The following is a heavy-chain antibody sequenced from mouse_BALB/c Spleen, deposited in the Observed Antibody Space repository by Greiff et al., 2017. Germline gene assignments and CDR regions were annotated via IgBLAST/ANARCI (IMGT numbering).Heavy chain of an antibody. J-gene: IGHJ3*01. CDR3: ARSYDGYPAWFAY. D-gene: IGHD2-3*01. CDR1: GYTFTSYW. Sequence: QVQLQQPGAELVKPGASVKLSCKASGYTFTSYWMHWVKQRPGQGLEWIGEINPSNGRTNYNEKFKSKATLTVDKSSSTAYMQLSSLTSEDSAVYYCARSYDGYPAWFAYWGQGTLVTVSA. V-gene: IGHV1S81*02. CDR2: INPSNGRT.